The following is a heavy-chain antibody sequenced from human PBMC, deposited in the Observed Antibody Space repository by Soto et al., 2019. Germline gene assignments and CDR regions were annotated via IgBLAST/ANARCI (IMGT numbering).Heavy chain of an antibody. CDR3: ARWXGNGYDY. V-gene: IGHV1-3*02. CDR1: GYTFTSYA. J-gene: IGHJ4*02. Sequence: ASVKGSCKASGYTFTSYAMHWLRQAPVQRLESMGWSNAGNGNTKYSQEFQGRVTITRDTSASTAYMELSILRSEDMAVYYCARWXGNGYDYWGQAILVTV. D-gene: IGHD6-19*01. CDR2: SNAGNGNT.